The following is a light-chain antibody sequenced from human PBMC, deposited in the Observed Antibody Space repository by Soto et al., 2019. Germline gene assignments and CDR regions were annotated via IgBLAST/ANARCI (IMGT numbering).Light chain of an antibody. Sequence: DIVMTQSPVSLPVTPGEPASISCRSSQSLLHSHGYTYLDWYLQKPGQSPQLLIYMGSTRASWVPDRFSGSGSGTDFTLKISRVEAEDVGVYYCMQALQSPLTFGGGTKVDIK. CDR3: MQALQSPLT. J-gene: IGKJ4*01. V-gene: IGKV2-28*01. CDR2: MGS. CDR1: QSLLHSHGYTY.